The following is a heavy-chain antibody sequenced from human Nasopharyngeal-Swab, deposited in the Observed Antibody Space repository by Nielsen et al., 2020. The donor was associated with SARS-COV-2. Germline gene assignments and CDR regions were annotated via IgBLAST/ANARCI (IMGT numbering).Heavy chain of an antibody. CDR3: ARAIRFRRYSSSWSLPEGRFDP. CDR2: INHSGST. J-gene: IGHJ5*02. CDR1: GGSISSSSCY. V-gene: IGHV4-39*07. D-gene: IGHD6-13*01. Sequence: SETLSLTCTVSGGSISSSSCYWGWIRQPPGKGLEWIGEINHSGSTNYNPSLKSRVTISVDTSKNQFSLKLSSVTAADTAVYYCARAIRFRRYSSSWSLPEGRFDPWGQGTLVTVSS.